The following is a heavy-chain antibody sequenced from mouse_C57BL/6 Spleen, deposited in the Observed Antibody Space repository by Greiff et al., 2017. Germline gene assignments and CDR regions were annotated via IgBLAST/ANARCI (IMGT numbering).Heavy chain of an antibody. V-gene: IGHV1-61*01. CDR1: GYTFTSYW. CDR3: ASRGPPYAMDY. D-gene: IGHD3-1*01. J-gene: IGHJ4*01. CDR2: IYPSDSET. Sequence: QVQLQQPGAELVRPGSSVKLSCKASGYTFTSYWMDWVKQRPGQGLEWIGNIYPSDSETHYNQKFKDKATLTVDKSSSTAYMQLSSLTSEDSAVYYYASRGPPYAMDYWGQGTSVTVSS.